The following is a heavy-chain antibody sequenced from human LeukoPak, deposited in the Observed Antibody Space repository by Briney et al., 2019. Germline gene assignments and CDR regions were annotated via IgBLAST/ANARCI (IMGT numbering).Heavy chain of an antibody. Sequence: SETLSLTCAVSGGSISSSNWWSWVRQPPGKGLEWIGEIYHSGSTNYNPSLKSRVTISVDKSKNQFSLKLSSVTAADTAVYYCASTYYNLAVAGFDPWGQGTLVTVSS. D-gene: IGHD6-19*01. CDR3: ASTYYNLAVAGFDP. V-gene: IGHV4-4*02. CDR2: IYHSGST. CDR1: GGSISSSNW. J-gene: IGHJ5*02.